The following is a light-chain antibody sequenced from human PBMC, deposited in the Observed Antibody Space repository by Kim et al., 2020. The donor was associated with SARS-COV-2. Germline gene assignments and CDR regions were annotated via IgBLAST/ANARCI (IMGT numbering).Light chain of an antibody. CDR2: GKN. Sequence: SSELTQDPAVSVALGQTVRITCQGDSLRIYYASWYQQKPGQAPVLVIYGKNNRPSGIPDRFTGSSSGNTSSLTITGAQAEDEADYYCNSQDSSCNHGWVFGGGTKLTVL. J-gene: IGLJ3*02. CDR1: SLRIYY. V-gene: IGLV3-19*01. CDR3: NSQDSSCNHGWV.